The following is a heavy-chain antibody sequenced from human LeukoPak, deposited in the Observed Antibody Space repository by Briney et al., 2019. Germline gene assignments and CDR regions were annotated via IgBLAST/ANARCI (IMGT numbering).Heavy chain of an antibody. CDR2: IYPGDSDT. CDR1: GYSFTSYW. CDR3: ARHLVPGITMVRGVTRTLLFDP. V-gene: IGHV5-51*01. D-gene: IGHD3-10*01. J-gene: IGHJ5*02. Sequence: GESLKISCKGSGYSFTSYWIGWVRQMPGKGLEWMGIIYPGDSDTRYSLSFQGQVTISADKSISTAYLQWSSLKASDTAMYYCARHLVPGITMVRGVTRTLLFDPWGQGTLVTVSS.